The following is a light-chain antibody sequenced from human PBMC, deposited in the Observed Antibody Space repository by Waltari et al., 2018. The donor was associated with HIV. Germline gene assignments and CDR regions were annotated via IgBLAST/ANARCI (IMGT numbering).Light chain of an antibody. V-gene: IGLV2-11*02. CDR1: SSDVGGYNY. Sequence: QSALTQPRSVSGSPGQSVTISCTGTSSDVGGYNYVSWYQQHQGKAPKLMSYDVSKRPSGVPDRFSCSKSGNTASLTISGLQAEDEADYYCCSYAGSYGVVFGGGTKLTVL. CDR2: DVS. CDR3: CSYAGSYGVV. J-gene: IGLJ2*01.